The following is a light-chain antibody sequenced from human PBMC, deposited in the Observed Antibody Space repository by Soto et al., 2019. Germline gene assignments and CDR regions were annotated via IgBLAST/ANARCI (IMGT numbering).Light chain of an antibody. J-gene: IGKJ1*01. CDR1: QSISSW. CDR2: KAS. Sequence: DIQMTQSPSTLSASVGDRVTITCRASQSISSWLAWYQQKPGKAPKLLIYKASSLESGVPSRFSGSRSGTEFGLTISSLQPDDFATYCCLQYKSYPCTFGQGTKVEIK. CDR3: LQYKSYPCT. V-gene: IGKV1-5*03.